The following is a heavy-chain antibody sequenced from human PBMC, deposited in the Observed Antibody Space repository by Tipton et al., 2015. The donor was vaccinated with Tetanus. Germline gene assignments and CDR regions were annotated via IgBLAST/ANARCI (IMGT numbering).Heavy chain of an antibody. CDR1: GVSIRNGGYS. Sequence: TLSLTCAVSGVSIRNGGYSWNWIRQPPGKGLEWIGYTYHTGGTYFNPSLKGRVTISVDRSNDQFSLHLTSVTAADTALYFCARAPCNSPGKFYFDSWGQGILVAVSS. J-gene: IGHJ4*02. CDR2: TYHTGGT. V-gene: IGHV4-30-2*01. CDR3: ARAPCNSPGKFYFDS. D-gene: IGHD1-1*01.